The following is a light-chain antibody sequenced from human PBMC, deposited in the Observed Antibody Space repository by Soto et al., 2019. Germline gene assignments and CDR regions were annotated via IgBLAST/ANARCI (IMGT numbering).Light chain of an antibody. CDR2: EVS. V-gene: IGLV2-14*01. J-gene: IGLJ3*02. CDR1: NNDVGRYNY. CDR3: SSFTSRNTLVV. Sequence: QSALTQPASVSGSPGQSITISCTGTNNDVGRYNYVSWYQQHPGKAPKLMIYEVSNRPSGVSNRVSGSKSGNTASLTISGLQAEDEADYYCSSFTSRNTLVVFGGGTQLTVL.